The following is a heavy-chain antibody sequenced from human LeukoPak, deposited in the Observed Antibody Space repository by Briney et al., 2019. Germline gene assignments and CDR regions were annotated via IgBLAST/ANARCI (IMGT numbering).Heavy chain of an antibody. CDR1: GYTFTSYG. Sequence: ASVKVSCKASGYTFTSYGISWVRQAPGQGIEWMGWISAYNGNTNYAQKLQGRVTMTTDTSTSTAYMELRSLRSDDTAVYYCAREVYYDSSGYRYDAFDIWGQGTMVTVSS. V-gene: IGHV1-18*01. D-gene: IGHD3-22*01. CDR3: AREVYYDSSGYRYDAFDI. CDR2: ISAYNGNT. J-gene: IGHJ3*02.